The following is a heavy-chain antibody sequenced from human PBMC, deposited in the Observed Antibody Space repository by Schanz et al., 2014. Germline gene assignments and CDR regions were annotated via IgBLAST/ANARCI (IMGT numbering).Heavy chain of an antibody. V-gene: IGHV3-23*01. CDR3: ARENLNWEAFDI. Sequence: EVQLLESGGALEQPGGSLRLSCAASGITFSDYAMSWVRQAPGKGLEWVSAISSTGGSTYYADSVKGRFTISRDNAKNSLYLEMTSLRGEDTAVYYCARENLNWEAFDIWGQGTVVTVSS. D-gene: IGHD7-27*01. CDR1: GITFSDYA. CDR2: ISSTGGST. J-gene: IGHJ3*02.